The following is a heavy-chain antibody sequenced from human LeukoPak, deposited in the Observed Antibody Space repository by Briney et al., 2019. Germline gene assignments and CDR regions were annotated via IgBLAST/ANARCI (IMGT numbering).Heavy chain of an antibody. J-gene: IGHJ4*02. CDR3: ARKRSSGWGILSFGYYFGY. CDR2: ISGSGGNT. V-gene: IGHV3-23*01. D-gene: IGHD6-19*01. Sequence: GGSLRLSCAPSGFTFSNSAMSWVRQAPGKGLEWVSGISGSGGNTYYADSVKGRFTISRDNAKNALYLQMNSLRAEDTAVYYCARKRSSGWGILSFGYYFGYWGRGTLVTVSS. CDR1: GFTFSNSA.